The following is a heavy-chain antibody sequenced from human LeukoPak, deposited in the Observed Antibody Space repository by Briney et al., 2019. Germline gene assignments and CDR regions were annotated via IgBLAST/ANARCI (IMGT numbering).Heavy chain of an antibody. CDR2: IIPIFGTA. J-gene: IGHJ5*02. CDR1: GGTFSSYA. V-gene: IGHV1-69*06. Sequence: GASVKVSCKASGGTFSSYAISWVRQAPGQGLEWMGGIIPIFGTANYAQKFQGRVTITADKSTSTAYMELSSLRSEDTAVYYCARDAFSYYGSGSYYGWFDPWGQGTLVTVSS. CDR3: ARDAFSYYGSGSYYGWFDP. D-gene: IGHD3-10*01.